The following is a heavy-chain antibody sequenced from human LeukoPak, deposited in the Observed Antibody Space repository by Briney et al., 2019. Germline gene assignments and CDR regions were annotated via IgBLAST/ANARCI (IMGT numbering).Heavy chain of an antibody. CDR3: ARDGIVVVPAAIAANWFDP. CDR2: IYTSGST. V-gene: IGHV4-4*07. J-gene: IGHJ5*02. Sequence: KPSETLSLTCTVSGGSISSYYWSWIRQPAGKGLEWIGRIYTSGSTNYNPSLKSRVTMPVDTSKNQFSLKLSSVTAADTAVYYCARDGIVVVPAAIAANWFDPWGQGTLVTVSS. D-gene: IGHD2-2*01. CDR1: GGSISSYY.